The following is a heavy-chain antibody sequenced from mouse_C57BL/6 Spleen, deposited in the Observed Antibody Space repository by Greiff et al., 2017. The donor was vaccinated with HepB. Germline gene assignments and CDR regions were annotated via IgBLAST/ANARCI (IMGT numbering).Heavy chain of an antibody. J-gene: IGHJ3*01. D-gene: IGHD2-5*01. Sequence: VQLQQSGAELVRPGASVTLSCKASGYTFTDYEMHWVKQTPVHGLEWIGAIDPETGGTAYNQKFKGKAILTADKSSSTDYMELRSLTSEDSAVYYCTRGYSNPFAYWGQGTLVTVSA. CDR2: IDPETGGT. V-gene: IGHV1-15*01. CDR1: GYTFTDYE. CDR3: TRGYSNPFAY.